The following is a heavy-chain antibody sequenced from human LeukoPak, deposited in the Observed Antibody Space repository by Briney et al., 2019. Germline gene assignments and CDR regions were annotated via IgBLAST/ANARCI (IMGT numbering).Heavy chain of an antibody. J-gene: IGHJ3*02. CDR2: IYYSGST. V-gene: IGHV4-59*01. CDR1: GVSISSYY. D-gene: IGHD5-24*01. Sequence: PSETLSLTCTASGVSISSYYWSWIRQPPGKGLEWIGDIYYSGSTNYNPSLKSRVAISVDTSKNQFSLKLSSVTAADTAVYYCAREGGGRDGYNTDAFDIWGQGTMVTVSS. CDR3: AREGGGRDGYNTDAFDI.